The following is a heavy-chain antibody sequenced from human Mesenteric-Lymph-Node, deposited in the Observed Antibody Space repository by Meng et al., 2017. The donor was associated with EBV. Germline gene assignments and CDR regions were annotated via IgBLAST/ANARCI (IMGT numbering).Heavy chain of an antibody. CDR1: GGTFSSYA. V-gene: IGHV1-69*01. D-gene: IGHD3-22*01. CDR3: ATYYYDSSAYFD. J-gene: IGHJ4*02. CDR2: IIPIFSTA. Sequence: QVQLVQSGDEVKKPGSSVKVSCKASGGTFSSYAISWVRQAPGQGLEWMGGIIPIFSTANYAQKLQGRVTITADESTSTAYMELNSLRSEDTAVYYCATYYYDSSAYFDWGQGTLVTVSS.